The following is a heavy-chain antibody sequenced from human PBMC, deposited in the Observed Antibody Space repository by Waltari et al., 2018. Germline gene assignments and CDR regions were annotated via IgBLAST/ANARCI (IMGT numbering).Heavy chain of an antibody. CDR2: ISYGGTT. Sequence: QLQLQESGPGLVKPSETLSLTCSVSGGSISDNYFYWGWIRQSPGRELEWIGGISYGGTTQYNPSLESRVTILRDTSKNQFSLKVRSVTAADTAIYFCAREAASTSKWFDPWGQGILVTVSS. V-gene: IGHV4-39*02. CDR3: AREAASTSKWFDP. CDR1: GGSISDNYFY. D-gene: IGHD6-25*01. J-gene: IGHJ5*02.